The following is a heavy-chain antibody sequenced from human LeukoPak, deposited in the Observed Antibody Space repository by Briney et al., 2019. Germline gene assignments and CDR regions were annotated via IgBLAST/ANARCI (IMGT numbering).Heavy chain of an antibody. J-gene: IGHJ4*02. D-gene: IGHD5-18*01. Sequence: SVKVSCKASGGTFSSYAISWVRQAPGQGLEWMGGIIPIFGTAHYAQKFQGRVTITADESTSTAYIELSSLRSEDTAVYYCARRARGYSYGQETDFDYWGQGTLVTVSS. CDR3: ARRARGYSYGQETDFDY. V-gene: IGHV1-69*13. CDR1: GGTFSSYA. CDR2: IIPIFGTA.